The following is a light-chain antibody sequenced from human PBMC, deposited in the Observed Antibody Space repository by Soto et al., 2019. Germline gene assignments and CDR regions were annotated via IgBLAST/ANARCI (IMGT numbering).Light chain of an antibody. Sequence: EIVLTQSPVTLSLSPGERATLSCRASQSVSNNYLAWYQQKPGQAPRLLIYGASSRATGIPDRFIGSGSGTDFTLTISRMEPEDCSVFFCQHYDSPPPTFGQGTKVEVK. CDR1: QSVSNNY. CDR2: GAS. V-gene: IGKV3-20*01. J-gene: IGKJ1*01. CDR3: QHYDSPPPT.